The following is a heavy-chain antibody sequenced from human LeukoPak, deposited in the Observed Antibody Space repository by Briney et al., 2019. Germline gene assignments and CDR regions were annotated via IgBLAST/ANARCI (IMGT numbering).Heavy chain of an antibody. CDR1: GGSISSGDYY. CDR2: IYYSGST. CDR3: ARLVTTVVTPDLYDY. V-gene: IGHV4-30-4*01. J-gene: IGHJ4*02. D-gene: IGHD4-23*01. Sequence: PSETLSLTCTVSGGSISSGDYYWSWIRQPPGKGLEWIGYIYYSGSTNYNPSLKSRVTISVDTSKNQFSLKLSSVTAADTAVYYCARLVTTVVTPDLYDYWGQGTLVTVSS.